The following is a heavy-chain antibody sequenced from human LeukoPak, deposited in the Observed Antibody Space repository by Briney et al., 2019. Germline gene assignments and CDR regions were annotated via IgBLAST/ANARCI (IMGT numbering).Heavy chain of an antibody. V-gene: IGHV3-7*01. CDR1: GFTLSNYA. Sequence: PGGSLRLSCAASGFTLSNYAMHWVRQAPGKGLEWVANIKKDGSDKYYVDSVKGRFTISRDNAKTSLYLQMNSLRAEDTAVYYCARDLSGVTGYTYGRGIDYWGQGTLVTVSS. CDR3: ARDLSGVTGYTYGRGIDY. CDR2: IKKDGSDK. J-gene: IGHJ4*02. D-gene: IGHD5-18*01.